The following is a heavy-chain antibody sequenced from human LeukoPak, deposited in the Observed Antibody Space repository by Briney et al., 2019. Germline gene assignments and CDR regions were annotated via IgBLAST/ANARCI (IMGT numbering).Heavy chain of an antibody. CDR1: GFTFSSYG. V-gene: IGHV3-30*18. J-gene: IGHJ4*02. D-gene: IGHD3-10*01. Sequence: GSLRLSCAASGFTFSSYGMHWVRQAPGKGLEWVAVISYDGSNKYYADSVKGRFTISRDNSKNTFYLQMNSLRVEDTAVYYCAKLTGSTWYGSGIDFWGQGTLVTVSS. CDR2: ISYDGSNK. CDR3: AKLTGSTWYGSGIDF.